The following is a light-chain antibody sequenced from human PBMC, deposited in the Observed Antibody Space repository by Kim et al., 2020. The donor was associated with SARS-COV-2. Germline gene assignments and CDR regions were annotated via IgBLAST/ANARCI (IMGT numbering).Light chain of an antibody. Sequence: LSPGERASLSFRASQSITNNYLAWYQQKPGQAPRLLIYDASSRATGIPDRFRGSGSGTDFTLTISRLEPEDFAVYFCQQYDTSPRFGGGTKVDIK. CDR1: QSITNNY. V-gene: IGKV3-20*01. J-gene: IGKJ4*01. CDR2: DAS. CDR3: QQYDTSPR.